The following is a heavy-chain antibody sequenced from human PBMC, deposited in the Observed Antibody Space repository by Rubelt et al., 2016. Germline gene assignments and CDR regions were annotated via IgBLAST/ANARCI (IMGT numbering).Heavy chain of an antibody. CDR3: AREQQLVGGWFDP. Sequence: QVQLVQSGAEVKKPGSSVQVSCKASGGTFSSYAISWVRQAPGQGLEWMGGIIPIFGTANYAKKFQGRVTITAEESTSTAYMELSSLRSEDTAVYYCAREQQLVGGWFDPWGQGTLVTVSS. D-gene: IGHD6-13*01. CDR2: IIPIFGTA. CDR1: GGTFSSYA. V-gene: IGHV1-69*01. J-gene: IGHJ5*02.